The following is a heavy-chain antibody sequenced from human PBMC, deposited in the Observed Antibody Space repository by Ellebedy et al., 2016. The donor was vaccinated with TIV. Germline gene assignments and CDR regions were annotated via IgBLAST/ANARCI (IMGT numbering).Heavy chain of an antibody. V-gene: IGHV4-34*01. J-gene: IGHJ4*02. D-gene: IGHD1-26*01. CDR2: INHSGST. CDR1: GGSFSGYY. CDR3: ARGLTVQIRRKELGY. Sequence: SETLSLTCAVYGGSFSGYYWSWIRQPPGKGLEWIGEINHSGSTYYNPSLKSRVTISVDTSKNQFSLKLSSVTAADTAVYYCARGLTVQIRRKELGYWGQGTLVTVSS.